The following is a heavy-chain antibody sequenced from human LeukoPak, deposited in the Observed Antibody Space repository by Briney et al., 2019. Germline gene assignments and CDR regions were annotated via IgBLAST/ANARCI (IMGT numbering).Heavy chain of an antibody. D-gene: IGHD2-15*01. J-gene: IGHJ4*02. Sequence: SVKVSCKASGGTFSSYAISWVRQAPGQGLEWMGGIIPIFGTANYVQKFQGRGTITTDESTSTAYMELSSLRSEDTAVYYCARDRGSRRSDYWGQGTLVTVSS. CDR3: ARDRGSRRSDY. CDR1: GGTFSSYA. V-gene: IGHV1-69*05. CDR2: IIPIFGTA.